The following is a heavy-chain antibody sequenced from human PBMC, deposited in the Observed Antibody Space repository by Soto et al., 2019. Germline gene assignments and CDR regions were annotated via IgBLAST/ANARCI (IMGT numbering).Heavy chain of an antibody. Sequence: QVHLVQSGAEVKKPGASVKVSCKASGYTFTSYGITWVRQAPGQGLEWMGWISAHNGNTAYAQKLQGRVIVTRDTSTTTAYLELRRLISDSTAVYYCAGGRDGDYWGQGAVVTVSS. D-gene: IGHD6-6*01. J-gene: IGHJ4*02. CDR2: ISAHNGNT. CDR1: GYTFTSYG. V-gene: IGHV1-18*01. CDR3: AGGRDGDY.